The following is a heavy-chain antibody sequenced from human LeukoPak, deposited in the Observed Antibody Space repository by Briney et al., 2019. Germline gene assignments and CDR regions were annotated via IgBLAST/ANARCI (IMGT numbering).Heavy chain of an antibody. CDR3: AKVTGMDWGFLWSFDY. CDR2: MNPNSGNT. D-gene: IGHD2/OR15-2a*01. V-gene: IGHV1-8*03. J-gene: IGHJ4*02. CDR1: GYTFTSYD. Sequence: GASVKVSCKASGYTFTSYDINWVRQATGQGLEWMGWMNPNSGNTGHAQKFQGRVTITRNTSISTAYMELSSLRSEDTAVYYCAKVTGMDWGFLWSFDYWGQGTLVTVSS.